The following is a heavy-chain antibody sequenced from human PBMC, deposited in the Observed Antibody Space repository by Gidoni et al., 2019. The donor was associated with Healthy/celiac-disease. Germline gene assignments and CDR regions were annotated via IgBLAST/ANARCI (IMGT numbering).Heavy chain of an antibody. D-gene: IGHD6-19*01. CDR1: GYSFTSYW. Sequence: EVKLVQSGAEVKKPGESLKISCQGPGYSFTSYWIGWVRQMPGKGLEWLGSIYHGDSDTRYSPSCQGQVTISADKSISTAYLQWSSLKASDTAMYYCARQVGQWLVLYFDYWGQGTLVTVSS. J-gene: IGHJ4*02. V-gene: IGHV5-51*01. CDR2: IYHGDSDT. CDR3: ARQVGQWLVLYFDY.